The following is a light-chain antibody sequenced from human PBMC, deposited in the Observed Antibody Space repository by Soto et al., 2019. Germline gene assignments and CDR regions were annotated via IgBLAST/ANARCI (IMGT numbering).Light chain of an antibody. V-gene: IGKV3-15*01. CDR3: QQANSFPPT. Sequence: EIVMTQSPATLSVSLGERATLSCRASQTISSNLAWYQQKPGQAPRLLIYGASTRATGIPARFSGTGSGTEFTLTISSLQSEDFATYYCQQANSFPPTFGGGTKV. CDR2: GAS. J-gene: IGKJ4*01. CDR1: QTISSN.